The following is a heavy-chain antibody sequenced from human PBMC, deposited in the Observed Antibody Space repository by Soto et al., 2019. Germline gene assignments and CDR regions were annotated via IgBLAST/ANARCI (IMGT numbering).Heavy chain of an antibody. CDR3: ARRSGYSYGYNYFDY. V-gene: IGHV4-31*03. CDR2: IYYSGST. D-gene: IGHD5-18*01. Sequence: SETLSLTCTVSCGSISSGGYYWSWIRQHPGKGLEWIGYIYYSGSTYYNPSLKSRVTISVDTSKNQFSLKLSSVTAADTAVYYCARRSGYSYGYNYFDYWGQGTLVTVSS. J-gene: IGHJ4*02. CDR1: CGSISSGGYY.